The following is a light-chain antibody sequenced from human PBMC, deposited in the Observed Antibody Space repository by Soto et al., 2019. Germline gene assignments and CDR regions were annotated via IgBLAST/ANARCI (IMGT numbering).Light chain of an antibody. Sequence: QSALTQPASVSGSPGQSITISCTGTGSYVGTYNLVSWYQQHPGKAPKLMIYEGSKRPSWVSDRFSGSKSDNTASLTISGLQAEEEADYYCCSSAGTSIVFGGGTKLTVL. J-gene: IGLJ2*01. V-gene: IGLV2-23*01. CDR1: GSYVGTYNL. CDR3: CSSAGTSIV. CDR2: EGS.